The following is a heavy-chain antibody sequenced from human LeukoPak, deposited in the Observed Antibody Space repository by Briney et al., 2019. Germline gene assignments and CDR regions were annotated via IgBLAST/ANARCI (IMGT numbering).Heavy chain of an antibody. CDR3: ASDFSAYRHGYLYEGD. V-gene: IGHV3-21*01. D-gene: IGHD5-18*01. J-gene: IGHJ4*02. CDR2: ISSSSSYI. Sequence: GSLRLSCAASGFTFSSYSMNWVRQAPGKGLEWVSSISSSSSYIYYADSVKGRFTISRDNAKNSLYLQMNSLRAEDTAVYYCASDFSAYRHGYLYEGDWGQGTLVTVSS. CDR1: GFTFSSYS.